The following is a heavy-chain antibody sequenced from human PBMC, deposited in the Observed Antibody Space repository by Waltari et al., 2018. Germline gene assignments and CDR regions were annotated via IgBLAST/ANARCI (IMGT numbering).Heavy chain of an antibody. CDR3: YSSSWYRYDVAFDI. D-gene: IGHD6-13*01. J-gene: IGHJ3*02. CDR2: INPNSGGT. V-gene: IGHV1-2*02. Sequence: QVQLVQSGAEVKKPGASVKVSCKASGYTFTGYYMHWVRQAPGQGLEWMGWINPNSGGTNYAQNVQGRVTMTRDTSISTAYMELSRLRSDDTAVYYCYSSSWYRYDVAFDIWGQGTMVTVSS. CDR1: GYTFTGYY.